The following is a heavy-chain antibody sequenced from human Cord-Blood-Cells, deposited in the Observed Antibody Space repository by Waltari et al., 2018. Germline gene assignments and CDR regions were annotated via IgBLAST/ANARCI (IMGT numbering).Heavy chain of an antibody. CDR3: AREDSYDIFTGYFGY. J-gene: IGHJ4*02. D-gene: IGHD3-9*01. Sequence: QVQLVQSGAEVKKPGASVKVSCKASGYTFTGYYMHWVRQAPGQGLEWVGWINTTSGGTNYAKNFQGRVTMNRGTYISTAYMEVSMLRSDDTAVYYSAREDSYDIFTGYFGYWGQGTLVTVSS. CDR2: INTTSGGT. V-gene: IGHV1-2*02. CDR1: GYTFTGYY.